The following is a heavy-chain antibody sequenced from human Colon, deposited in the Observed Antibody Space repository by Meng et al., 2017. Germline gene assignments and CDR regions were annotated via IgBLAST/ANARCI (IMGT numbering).Heavy chain of an antibody. V-gene: IGHV4-30-4*01. Sequence: HGQLRESGPGLVQPSPTLSLTCTVSGGSISSGDYYWSWIRQPPGKGLEWIGYIYYSGSTYSNASLKSRVTISIDRSKNQFSLKLSSVTAADTAVYYCARDRKHYGERGWFDPWGQGTLVTVSS. CDR2: IYYSGST. D-gene: IGHD4-17*01. J-gene: IGHJ5*02. CDR1: GGSISSGDYY. CDR3: ARDRKHYGERGWFDP.